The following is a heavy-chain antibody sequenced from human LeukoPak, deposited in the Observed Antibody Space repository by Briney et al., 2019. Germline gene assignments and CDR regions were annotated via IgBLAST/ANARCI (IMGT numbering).Heavy chain of an antibody. J-gene: IGHJ4*03. V-gene: IGHV3-30*18. CDR3: AKAGMATYFEREDY. CDR1: GFTFSNYG. D-gene: IGHD5-24*01. Sequence: GGSLRLSCAASGFTFSNYGMHWVRQARGKGLEWVAVISYDGSNKYYADSVKGRFTISRDNSKNTLYLQMNSLRAEDTAVYYCAKAGMATYFEREDYWGQGTTVTVSS. CDR2: ISYDGSNK.